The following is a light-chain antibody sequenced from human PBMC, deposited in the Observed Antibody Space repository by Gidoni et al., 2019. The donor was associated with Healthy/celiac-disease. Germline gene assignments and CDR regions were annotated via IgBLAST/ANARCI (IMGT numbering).Light chain of an antibody. V-gene: IGLV1-44*01. CDR1: SSNSGSNT. CDR2: STN. CDR3: AAWDDSLNGVV. Sequence: QSVPPQPPSASGTPGQRVTISCSGSSSNSGSNTVNWYQKLPGTAPKLLIYSTNQRPSGVPDRFSGSKSGTSSSLAISGLQSEDEADYYCAAWDDSLNGVVFGGGTKLTVL. J-gene: IGLJ2*01.